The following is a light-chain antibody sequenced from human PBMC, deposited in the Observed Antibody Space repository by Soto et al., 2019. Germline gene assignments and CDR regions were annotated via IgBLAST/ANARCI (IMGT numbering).Light chain of an antibody. CDR3: QAWDSSAFYV. V-gene: IGLV3-1*01. CDR2: QDN. J-gene: IGLJ1*01. CDR1: YLGHKY. Sequence: SYELTQPPSVSVSPGQTATITCSGDYLGHKYTCWYQQKAGQSPVLVIYQDNRRPSGIPERFSGSNSGNTATLTISRTQATDEADYYCQAWDSSAFYVFGTGTKVTVL.